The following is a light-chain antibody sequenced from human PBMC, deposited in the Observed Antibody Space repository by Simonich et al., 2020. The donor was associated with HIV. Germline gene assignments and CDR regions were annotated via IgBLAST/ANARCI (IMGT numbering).Light chain of an antibody. V-gene: IGKV3D-20*02. CDR1: QSVFSSY. CDR2: DAS. J-gene: IGKJ4*01. CDR3: QQRSNWPLT. Sequence: EIVLTQSPGTLSLSPGERATLSCRASQSVFSSYLAWYQQKPGLAPRLLIYDASSRATGIPARFSGSGSGTDFTLTISSLEPEDFAGYYCQQRSNWPLTFGGGTKVEIK.